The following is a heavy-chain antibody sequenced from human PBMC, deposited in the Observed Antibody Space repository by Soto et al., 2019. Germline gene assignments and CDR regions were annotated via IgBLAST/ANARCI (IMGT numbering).Heavy chain of an antibody. V-gene: IGHV3-7*01. CDR1: GFTFSSYW. CDR3: ARDLNFYDSSAGHGY. Sequence: GGSLRLSCAASGFTFSSYWMSWVRQAPGKGLEWVANIKQEGSEKYYVDSVKGRFTISRDNAKNSLYLQMNSLRVEDTAVYYCARDLNFYDSSAGHGYWGQGTLVTVS. CDR2: IKQEGSEK. D-gene: IGHD3-22*01. J-gene: IGHJ4*02.